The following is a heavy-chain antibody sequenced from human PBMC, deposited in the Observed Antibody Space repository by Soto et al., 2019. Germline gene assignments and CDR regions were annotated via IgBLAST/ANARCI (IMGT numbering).Heavy chain of an antibody. CDR1: GFTFSSYG. D-gene: IGHD2-8*01. Sequence: QVQLVESGGGVVQPGRSLSLSCAASGFTFSSYGMHWVRQAPGKGLEWVAVIWYDGSNKYYADSVKGRFTISRDNSKNTLYLQMNSLRAEDTAVYYCARDKLGHCTNCVCYHHFFGYWGQGTLVTVSS. J-gene: IGHJ4*02. CDR2: IWYDGSNK. CDR3: ARDKLGHCTNCVCYHHFFGY. V-gene: IGHV3-33*01.